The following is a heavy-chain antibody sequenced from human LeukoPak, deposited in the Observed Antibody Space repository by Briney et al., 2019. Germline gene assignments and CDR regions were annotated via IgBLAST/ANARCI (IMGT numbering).Heavy chain of an antibody. CDR1: GGSISSSSYY. CDR3: ARGGGIAVSDQYYFDY. CDR2: IYYSGST. Sequence: PSETLSLTCTVSGGSISSSSYYWGWIRQPPGKGLEWIGSIYYSGSTYYNPSLKSRVTISVDTSKNQFSLKLSSVTAADTAVYYCARGGGIAVSDQYYFDYWGQGTLVTVSS. J-gene: IGHJ4*02. V-gene: IGHV4-39*07. D-gene: IGHD6-19*01.